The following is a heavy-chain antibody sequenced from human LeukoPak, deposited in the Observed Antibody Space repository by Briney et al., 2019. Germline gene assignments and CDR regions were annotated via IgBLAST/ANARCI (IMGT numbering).Heavy chain of an antibody. J-gene: IGHJ4*02. CDR3: TKDSLAAAGFFDS. V-gene: IGHV3-43*02. CDR1: GFTFDDYA. Sequence: PGGSLRLSCAASGFTFDDYAIHWVRHPPGKGVEWFSLISGGGGSTYYADSVKGRFTMTRDNNKNSVYLQMNSLSTDDTALYYCTKDSLAAAGFFDSWGQGTLVTVSS. CDR2: ISGGGGST. D-gene: IGHD6-13*01.